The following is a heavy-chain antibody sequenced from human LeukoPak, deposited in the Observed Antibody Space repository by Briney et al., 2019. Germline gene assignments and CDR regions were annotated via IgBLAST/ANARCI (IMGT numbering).Heavy chain of an antibody. CDR1: GGSFSGYY. CDR2: INHSGST. CDR3: ARKSSNYYMDV. V-gene: IGHV4-34*01. D-gene: IGHD6-13*01. Sequence: SETLSLTCAVYGGSFSGYYWSWIRQPPGKGLEWIGEINHSGSTNYNPSLKSRVTISVDTSKNQFSLKLSSVTAADTAVYYCARKSSNYYMDVWGKGTTVTVSS. J-gene: IGHJ6*03.